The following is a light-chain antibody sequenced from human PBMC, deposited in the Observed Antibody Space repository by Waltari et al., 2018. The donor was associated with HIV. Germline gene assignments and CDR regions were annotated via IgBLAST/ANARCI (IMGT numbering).Light chain of an antibody. V-gene: IGLV1-51*01. J-gene: IGLJ2*01. CDR3: GTWDTTLSAVV. CDR2: DNE. CDR1: HSNIVPNY. Sequence: QSLLTQPPSVSAAPGQIVTISCSGTHSNIVPNYISWYQHLPGTAPKLIIYDNEKRPSWSPDRFSGSKSGPSATLGVSGLQTGDEADYFCGTWDTTLSAVVFGGGTKLTVL.